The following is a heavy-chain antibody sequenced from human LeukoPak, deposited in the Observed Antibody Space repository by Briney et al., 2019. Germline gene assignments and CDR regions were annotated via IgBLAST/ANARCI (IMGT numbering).Heavy chain of an antibody. V-gene: IGHV4-59*12. D-gene: IGHD3-22*01. CDR1: GGSISSYY. CDR3: ARSLYYDTSGPFDF. J-gene: IGHJ4*02. CDR2: IYYSGST. Sequence: PSETLSLTCTVSGGSISSYYWSWIRQPPGKGLEWIGYIYYSGSTNYNPSLQSRVTISLDKSKNQFSLKLSSVTAADTAMYYCARSLYYDTSGPFDFWGQGALVSVSS.